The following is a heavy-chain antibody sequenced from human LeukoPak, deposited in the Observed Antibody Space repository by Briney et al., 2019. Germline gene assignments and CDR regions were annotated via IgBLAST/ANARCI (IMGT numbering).Heavy chain of an antibody. CDR1: GFTVSSNY. D-gene: IGHD6-19*01. V-gene: IGHV3-66*01. CDR3: ARAHSYSSGRTGHFDC. J-gene: IGHJ4*02. Sequence: GGSLRLSCAASGFTVSSNYMSWVRQAPGKGLEWVSVIYSGGSTDYTDSVKGRFTISRDNCKNTLYLQMNSLRVEDTAVYYCARAHSYSSGRTGHFDCWGQGTLVTVSS. CDR2: IYSGGST.